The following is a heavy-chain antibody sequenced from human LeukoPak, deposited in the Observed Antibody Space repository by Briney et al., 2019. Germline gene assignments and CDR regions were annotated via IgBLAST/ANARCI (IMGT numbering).Heavy chain of an antibody. CDR3: VQDLWFGEYDL. CDR2: IKEDGSEK. CDR1: GFTFSSYW. V-gene: IGHV3-7*03. J-gene: IGHJ3*01. Sequence: GGSLRLSCAASGFTFSSYWMSWVRQAPGKGLEWVANIKEDGSEKFHVGSVRGRFTISRDNSKNTLYLQMNSLRADDTAVYYCVQDLWFGEYDLWGQGTMVTVS. D-gene: IGHD3-10*01.